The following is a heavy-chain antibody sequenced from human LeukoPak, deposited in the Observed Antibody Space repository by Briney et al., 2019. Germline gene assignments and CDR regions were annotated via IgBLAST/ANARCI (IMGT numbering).Heavy chain of an antibody. D-gene: IGHD2-2*01. Sequence: GGSLRLSCAASGFTFSSYAMHWVRQAPGKGLEYVSAISSNGGSTYYANSVKGRFTISRDSSKNTLYLQMGSLRAEDMAVYYCARDAPPGYCSSTSCPFDYWGQGTLVTVSS. CDR2: ISSNGGST. CDR3: ARDAPPGYCSSTSCPFDY. V-gene: IGHV3-64*01. CDR1: GFTFSSYA. J-gene: IGHJ4*02.